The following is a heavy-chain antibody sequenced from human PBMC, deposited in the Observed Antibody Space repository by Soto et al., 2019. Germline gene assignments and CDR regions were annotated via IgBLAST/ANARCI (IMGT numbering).Heavy chain of an antibody. CDR3: ARGGASSKWFAP. V-gene: IGHV4-31*03. J-gene: IGHJ5*02. CDR2: IGYSGAT. CDR1: GGSITSGGSF. Sequence: SETLSLTCTVSGGSITSGGSFWIWIRQHPGKGPEWIAFIGYSGATSYNPSLASRVTISADTYKSQFSLNLRSVTAADTAVYYCARGGASSKWFAPWGQGTLVTVSS. D-gene: IGHD2-15*01.